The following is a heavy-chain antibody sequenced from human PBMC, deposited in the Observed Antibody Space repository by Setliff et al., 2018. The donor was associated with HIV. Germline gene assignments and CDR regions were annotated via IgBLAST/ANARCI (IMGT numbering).Heavy chain of an antibody. J-gene: IGHJ4*02. CDR3: ARDLTTTAPFDL. CDR2: ISHSGNFM. D-gene: IGHD2-21*02. Sequence: GGSLRLSCAASGFDISVYDLNWVRQAPGKGLEWLSSISHSGNFMYYANSLKGRFTISRDNAESSLFLQMNSLTVEDTAVYYCARDLTTTAPFDLWGPGTLVTVAS. CDR1: GFDISVYD. V-gene: IGHV3-21*06.